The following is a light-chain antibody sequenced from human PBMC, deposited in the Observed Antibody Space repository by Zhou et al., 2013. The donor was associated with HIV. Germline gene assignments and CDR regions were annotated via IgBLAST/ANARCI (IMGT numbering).Light chain of an antibody. CDR2: AAS. Sequence: DIVLTQSPGTLSLSPGERATLSCRATQSVAADYLAWYQQKPGQAPRLLIYAASSRATGVPDRFSGSGSRADFTLTISRVEPEDFAVYFCQQYGSSPFTFGQGTKLEIK. CDR3: QQYGSSPFT. J-gene: IGKJ2*01. CDR1: QSVAADY. V-gene: IGKV3-20*01.